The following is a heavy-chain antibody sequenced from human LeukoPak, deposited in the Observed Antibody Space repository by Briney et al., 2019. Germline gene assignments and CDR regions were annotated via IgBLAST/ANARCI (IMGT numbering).Heavy chain of an antibody. D-gene: IGHD4/OR15-4a*01. CDR3: ARIRNDYNYYYYMDV. CDR2: INPNSGGT. V-gene: IGHV1-2*02. J-gene: IGHJ6*03. Sequence: GASVKVSCKASGYTFTGYYMHWVRQAPGQGLEWMGWINPNSGGTNYAQKFQGRVTMTRDTSISTAYMELSRLRSDDTAVYYCARIRNDYNYYYYMDVWGKGTTVTVSS. CDR1: GYTFTGYY.